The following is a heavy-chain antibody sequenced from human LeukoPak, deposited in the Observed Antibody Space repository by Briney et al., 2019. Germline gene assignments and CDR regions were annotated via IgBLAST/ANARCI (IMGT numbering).Heavy chain of an antibody. J-gene: IGHJ4*02. CDR2: INHSGST. CDR1: GGSFSGYY. D-gene: IGHD3-9*01. Sequence: SETLSLTCAVYGGSFSGYYWSWIRQPPGRGLEWIGEINHSGSTNYNPSLKSRVTISVDTSKNQFSLKLSSVTAADTAVYYCARIPDYDILTGPDYWGQGTLVTVSS. CDR3: ARIPDYDILTGPDY. V-gene: IGHV4-34*01.